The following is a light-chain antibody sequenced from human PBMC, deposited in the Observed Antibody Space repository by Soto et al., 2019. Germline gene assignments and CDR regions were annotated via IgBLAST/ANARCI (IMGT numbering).Light chain of an antibody. J-gene: IGKJ1*01. Sequence: EIVMTQSPATLSVSPGERATLSCRASQSVSSNLAWYQQKPGQAPRLLIYGASTRATGIPARFSGSESGTEFTLTISSLQSEDFAVYYCQQYNNWPATFGQGTKVEIK. CDR3: QQYNNWPAT. V-gene: IGKV3D-15*01. CDR1: QSVSSN. CDR2: GAS.